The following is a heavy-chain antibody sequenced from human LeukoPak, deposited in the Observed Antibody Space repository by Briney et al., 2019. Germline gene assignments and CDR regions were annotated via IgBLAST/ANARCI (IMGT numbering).Heavy chain of an antibody. CDR1: GFTFSSYA. D-gene: IGHD2-15*01. J-gene: IGHJ3*02. CDR2: ISYDGSNK. Sequence: PGGSLRLCCAASGFTFSSYAMHWVRQAPGKGLEWVAVISYDGSNKYYADSVKGRFTISRDNSKNTLYLQMNSLRAEDTAVYYCARGYSYASGAFDIWGQGTMVTVSS. CDR3: ARGYSYASGAFDI. V-gene: IGHV3-30-3*01.